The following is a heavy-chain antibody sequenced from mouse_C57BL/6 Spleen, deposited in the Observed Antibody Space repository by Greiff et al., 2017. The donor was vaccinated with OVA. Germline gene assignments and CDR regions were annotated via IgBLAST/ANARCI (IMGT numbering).Heavy chain of an antibody. CDR1: GYTFTDYN. Sequence: DVQLQESGPELVKPGASVMMSCKASGYTFTDYNMHWVKQSHGKSLEWIGYLNPNNCGPRYNQKFKGKATLTVHMSFSNVYMERRSLTSEDSAVYYFARAYYSIYNYAMDNWGQGTTVTAST. CDR3: ARAYYSIYNYAMDN. D-gene: IGHD2-5*01. V-gene: IGHV1-22*01. CDR2: LNPNNCGP. J-gene: IGHJ4*01.